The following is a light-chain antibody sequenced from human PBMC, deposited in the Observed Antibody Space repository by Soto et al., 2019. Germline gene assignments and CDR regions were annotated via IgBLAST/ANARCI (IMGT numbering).Light chain of an antibody. CDR3: SSYTTSHTYV. CDR2: EVS. V-gene: IGLV2-14*01. Sequence: QSALTQPASVSGSPGQSITMSCTGNTSDVGGYNYVSWYQQHPGKAPKLLIYEVSDRPSGVSNRFSGSKSGNTASLAISGLQAEDEADYYCSSYTTSHTYVFGTGTKLTVL. J-gene: IGLJ1*01. CDR1: TSDVGGYNY.